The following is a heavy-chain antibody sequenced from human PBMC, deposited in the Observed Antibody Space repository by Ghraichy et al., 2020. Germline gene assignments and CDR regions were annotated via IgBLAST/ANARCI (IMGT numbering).Heavy chain of an antibody. D-gene: IGHD6-6*01. CDR2: IYTSGST. V-gene: IGHV4-61*02. CDR3: AREDPDYSSSSYLRV. J-gene: IGHJ4*02. Sequence: SETLSLTCTVSGGSISSGSYYWSWIRQPAGKGLEWIGRIYTSGSTNYNPSLKSRVTISVDTSKNQFSLKLSSVTAADTAVYYCAREDPDYSSSSYLRVWGQGTLVTVSS. CDR1: GGSISSGSYY.